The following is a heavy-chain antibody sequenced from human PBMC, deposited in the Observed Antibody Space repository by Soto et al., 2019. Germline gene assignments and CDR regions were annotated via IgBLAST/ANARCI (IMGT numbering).Heavy chain of an antibody. CDR3: AKGRAVGTD. V-gene: IGHV3-74*01. J-gene: IGHJ4*02. D-gene: IGHD2-21*02. CDR2: INTDGSDT. CDR1: GFTFSNYW. Sequence: VQLVESGGGLVQPGGSLRLSCAASGFTFSNYWMHWVRQAPGKGLVWLSRINTDGSDTFYADSVKGRFTISRDNPKKTLYLQMSSLRDDDTAVYYCAKGRAVGTDWGQGTLVTVSS.